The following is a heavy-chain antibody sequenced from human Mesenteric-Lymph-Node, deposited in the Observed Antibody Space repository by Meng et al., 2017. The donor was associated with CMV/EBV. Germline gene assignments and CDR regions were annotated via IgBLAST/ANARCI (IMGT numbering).Heavy chain of an antibody. CDR2: ISAYNGNT. J-gene: IGHJ4*02. CDR1: GYTFTSYG. V-gene: IGHV1-18*01. D-gene: IGHD3-22*01. CDR3: ACFYALRDSGYLQPFDY. Sequence: ASVKVSCKASGYTFTSYGISWVRQAPGQGLEWMGWISAYNGNTNYAQKLQGRVTMTTDTSTSTAYMELRSLRSDDTAVYYCACFYALRDSGYLQPFDYWGQGTLVTVSS.